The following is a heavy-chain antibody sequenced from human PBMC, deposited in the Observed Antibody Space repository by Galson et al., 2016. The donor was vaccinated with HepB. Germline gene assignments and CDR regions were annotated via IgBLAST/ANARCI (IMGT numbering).Heavy chain of an antibody. J-gene: IGHJ4*02. Sequence: SLRLSCAASGFTFGASTMHWVRQASGKGLEWVGRIRGKTHNYATSYAASVRGRFTISRDDSNTTTYLQMNSLETEDTAVYYCTTRTSFDLFLYPLDYWGQGTLVTVSS. CDR2: IRGKTHNYAT. CDR1: GFTFGAST. CDR3: TTRTSFDLFLYPLDY. V-gene: IGHV3-73*01. D-gene: IGHD3-9*01.